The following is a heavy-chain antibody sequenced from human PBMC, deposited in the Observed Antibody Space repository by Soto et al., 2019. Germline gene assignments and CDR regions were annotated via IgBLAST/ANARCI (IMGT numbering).Heavy chain of an antibody. D-gene: IGHD6-13*01. CDR2: IKQDGSQK. Sequence: GGSLRLSCAASGFTLSRYWMCWVRQAPGKGLEWVANIKQDGSQKYYVDSVKGRFTISRDNAKNSLYLQMNSLRAEDTAVYYCARAGVAAARWFDPWGQGTLVTVSS. CDR3: ARAGVAAARWFDP. V-gene: IGHV3-7*03. J-gene: IGHJ5*02. CDR1: GFTLSRYW.